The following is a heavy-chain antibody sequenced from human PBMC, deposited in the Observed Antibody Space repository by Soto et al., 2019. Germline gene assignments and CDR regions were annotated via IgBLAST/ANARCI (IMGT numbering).Heavy chain of an antibody. V-gene: IGHV4-61*01. J-gene: IGHJ5*02. CDR1: CGAVSSGTYY. CDR3: TRGPPRVQWFDP. CDR2: IYFTGST. Sequence: SETLSLTCTVSCGAVSSGTYYWSWIRQPPGKGLEWIGHIYFTGSTNYNPSLKSRVTMSLDTSRNQFSLKLSSVTAEDTAVYYCTRGPPRVQWFDPWGLGTLVTISS.